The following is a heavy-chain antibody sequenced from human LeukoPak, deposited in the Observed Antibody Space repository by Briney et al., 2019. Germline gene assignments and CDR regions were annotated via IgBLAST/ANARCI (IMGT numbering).Heavy chain of an antibody. J-gene: IGHJ4*02. Sequence: SETLSLTCTVSGGSISSSSYYWGWVRQPPGKGLEWIGSIYYNGNTYYNPSLQSRVTISVDTSKNQFSLKVTSVTAADTAMYYCARAFGTYQYYFDYWGQGTLVTVSS. CDR2: IYYNGNT. CDR3: ARAFGTYQYYFDY. D-gene: IGHD1-26*01. V-gene: IGHV4-39*07. CDR1: GGSISSSSYY.